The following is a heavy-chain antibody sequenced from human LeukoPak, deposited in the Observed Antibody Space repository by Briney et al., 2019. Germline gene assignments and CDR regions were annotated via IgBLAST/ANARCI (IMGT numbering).Heavy chain of an antibody. V-gene: IGHV1-18*01. J-gene: IGHJ6*02. CDR2: IRGYNGNT. CDR3: ARGYSYGSDYYYGMDV. D-gene: IGHD5-18*01. CDR1: GYTFTSYA. Sequence: ASVKVSCKASGYTFTSYAISWVRQAPGQGLEWMGWIRGYNGNTKYAQKVQGRVTMTTDTSTRTAYMELRSLRSDDTAVYYCARGYSYGSDYYYGMDVWGQGTTVTVSS.